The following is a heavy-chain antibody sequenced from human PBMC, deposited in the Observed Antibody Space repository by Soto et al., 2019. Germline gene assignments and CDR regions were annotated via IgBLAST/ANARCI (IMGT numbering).Heavy chain of an antibody. V-gene: IGHV4-4*07. J-gene: IGHJ5*02. Sequence: SETLSLTCTVSGGSISNYYWSWIRQPAEKRLEWIGRVSSTGSSYYNPSLKSRVTISVDTSKNQVSLNLTSVTATDTAVYYCARGVPAAGTDWFDPWGQGTLVTVSS. CDR3: ARGVPAAGTDWFDP. CDR2: VSSTGSS. CDR1: GGSISNYY. D-gene: IGHD6-13*01.